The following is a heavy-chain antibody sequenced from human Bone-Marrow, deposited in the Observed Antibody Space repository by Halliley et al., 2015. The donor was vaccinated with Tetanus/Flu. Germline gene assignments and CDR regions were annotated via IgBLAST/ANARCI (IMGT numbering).Heavy chain of an antibody. CDR3: ARSGSSGYYHGMDV. CDR2: IWYDGTNE. CDR1: GFTFRNYG. V-gene: IGHV3-33*01. Sequence: SLRLSCAASGFTFRNYGMHWVRQAPGKGLEWVAVIWYDGTNEHYVDSVKGRFTISRENSKNTLYLQMNSLRVEDTAVYYCARSGSSGYYHGMDVWGQGTTVTVS. J-gene: IGHJ6*02. D-gene: IGHD6-19*01.